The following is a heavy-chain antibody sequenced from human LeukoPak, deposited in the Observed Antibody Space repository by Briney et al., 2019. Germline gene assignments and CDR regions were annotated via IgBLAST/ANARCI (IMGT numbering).Heavy chain of an antibody. V-gene: IGHV3-48*03. J-gene: IGHJ6*02. CDR3: ARGGPNYYDSSGYYSDYYYYGMDV. CDR1: GFTFSSYE. Sequence: GGSLRLSCVASGFTFSSYEMNWVRQAPGKGLEWVSYISSSGSTIYYADSVKGRFTISRDNAKNSLYLQMNSLRAEDTAVYYCARGGPNYYDSSGYYSDYYYYGMDVWGQGTTVTVSS. CDR2: ISSSGSTI. D-gene: IGHD3-22*01.